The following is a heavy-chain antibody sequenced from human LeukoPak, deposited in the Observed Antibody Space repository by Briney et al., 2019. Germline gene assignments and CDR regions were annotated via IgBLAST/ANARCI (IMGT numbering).Heavy chain of an antibody. Sequence: GRSLRLSCVASGFTFSSYGMHWVRQAPGKGLEWVAVISHDDSNKYYADSVKGRFSISRDNSKNTLYLQMNSLRTEDTAVYYCAREWRGIASHYHGMDVWGQGTTVTVSS. V-gene: IGHV3-30*03. CDR2: ISHDDSNK. D-gene: IGHD6-6*01. CDR3: AREWRGIASHYHGMDV. J-gene: IGHJ6*02. CDR1: GFTFSSYG.